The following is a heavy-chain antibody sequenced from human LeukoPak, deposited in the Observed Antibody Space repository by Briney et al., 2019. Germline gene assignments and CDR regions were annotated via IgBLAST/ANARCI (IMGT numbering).Heavy chain of an antibody. J-gene: IGHJ3*02. CDR3: ARFALRVVVTAMGTQDAFDI. V-gene: IGHV4-39*07. CDR2: IYYSGNT. D-gene: IGHD2-21*02. CDR1: GGSISSSSYY. Sequence: KTSETLSLTCTVSGGSISSSSYYWGWIRQPPGKGLEWIGSIYYSGNTYYNASLKSRVTISVDTSKNQFSLKLNSVTAADTAVYYCARFALRVVVTAMGTQDAFDIWGRGTMVTVSS.